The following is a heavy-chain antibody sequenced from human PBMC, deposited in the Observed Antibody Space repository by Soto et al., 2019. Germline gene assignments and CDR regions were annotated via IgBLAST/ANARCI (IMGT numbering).Heavy chain of an antibody. V-gene: IGHV3-23*01. Sequence: PGGSLRLSCAASGFTFSDYGMSWVRQAPGKGLEWVSAISGYGSNTYYADSAKGRFTISRDNSKNTLFLQMNSLRVEDTALYFCARGSYGDYDYWGQGTLVTVSS. D-gene: IGHD4-17*01. J-gene: IGHJ4*02. CDR1: GFTFSDYG. CDR3: ARGSYGDYDY. CDR2: ISGYGSNT.